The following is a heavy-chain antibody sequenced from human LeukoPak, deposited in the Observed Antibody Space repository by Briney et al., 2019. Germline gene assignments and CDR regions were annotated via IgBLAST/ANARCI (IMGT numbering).Heavy chain of an antibody. CDR2: IVASSGAT. Sequence: GGSLRLSCAASGFSFSNYAMNWVRQAPGKGLEWVSLIVASSGATFYADSVKGRFPISRDKSKNTLYLQMKSLRAEDTAVYYCAKGGYDYVEIGYFDYWGQGALVTVSS. V-gene: IGHV3-23*01. J-gene: IGHJ4*03. D-gene: IGHD5-12*01. CDR1: GFSFSNYA. CDR3: AKGGYDYVEIGYFDY.